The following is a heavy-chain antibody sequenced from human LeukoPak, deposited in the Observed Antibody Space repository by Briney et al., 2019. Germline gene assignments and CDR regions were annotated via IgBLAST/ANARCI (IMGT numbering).Heavy chain of an antibody. CDR3: ARGKRHCSSTSCYGLPIDY. D-gene: IGHD2-2*01. J-gene: IGHJ4*02. CDR1: GGSFSGYY. Sequence: SETLSLTCAAYGGSFSGYYWSWIRQPPGKGVKWIGEINHSGSTNYNPSLKSRVTISVDTSKNQFSLKLSSVTAADTAVYYCARGKRHCSSTSCYGLPIDYWGQGTLVTVSS. CDR2: INHSGST. V-gene: IGHV4-34*01.